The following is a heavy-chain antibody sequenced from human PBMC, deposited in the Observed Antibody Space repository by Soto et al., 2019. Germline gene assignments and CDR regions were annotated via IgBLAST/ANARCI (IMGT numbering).Heavy chain of an antibody. J-gene: IGHJ4*02. V-gene: IGHV1-69*13. CDR3: ARLVDFWSGSDY. D-gene: IGHD3-3*01. CDR1: GGTFSSYA. Sequence: ASVKVSCKASGGTFSSYAISWVRQAPGQGLEWMGGIIPIFGTANYAQKFQGRVTITADESTSTAYMELSSMRSEDTAVYYCARLVDFWSGSDYWGQGTLVTVSS. CDR2: IIPIFGTA.